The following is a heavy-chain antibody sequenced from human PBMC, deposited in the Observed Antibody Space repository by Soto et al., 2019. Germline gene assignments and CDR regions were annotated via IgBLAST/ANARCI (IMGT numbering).Heavy chain of an antibody. Sequence: SETLSLTCTVSGGSISSSSYYWGWIRQPPGKGLEWIGSIYYSGSTYYNPSLKSRVTISVDTSKNQFSLKLSSVTAADTAVYYCARFRKLYYYDSSGYFDYWGQGTLVTVSS. CDR3: ARFRKLYYYDSSGYFDY. CDR1: GGSISSSSYY. D-gene: IGHD3-22*01. V-gene: IGHV4-39*01. CDR2: IYYSGST. J-gene: IGHJ4*02.